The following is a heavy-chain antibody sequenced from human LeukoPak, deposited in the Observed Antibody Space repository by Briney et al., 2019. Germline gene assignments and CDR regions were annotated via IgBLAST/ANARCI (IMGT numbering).Heavy chain of an antibody. J-gene: IGHJ4*02. Sequence: ASVKVSCKASGGSFSSCAISWVRQAPGQGLEWMGGIIPIFDTANYAQKFQGRVTITTDESTSTAYMELSSLRSEDTAMYYCASQAAAGTTGGDYWGQGTLVTVSS. CDR2: IIPIFDTA. CDR1: GGSFSSCA. V-gene: IGHV1-69*05. D-gene: IGHD6-13*01. CDR3: ASQAAAGTTGGDY.